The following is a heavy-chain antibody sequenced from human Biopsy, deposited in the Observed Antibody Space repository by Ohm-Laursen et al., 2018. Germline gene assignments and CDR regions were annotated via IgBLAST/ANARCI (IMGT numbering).Heavy chain of an antibody. CDR1: GDSVTKYY. D-gene: IGHD4-11*01. CDR3: ARDSGILNYGNFKYYHYYGMDV. CDR2: IYYSVMT. J-gene: IGHJ6*02. V-gene: IGHV4-59*02. Sequence: QTLSLTCAVSGDSVTKYYWSWIRQPPGKGLEWIGHIYYSVMTNYNPSLQSRVSISVDTSRNQVSLTLSSVTAADTAVYYCARDSGILNYGNFKYYHYYGMDVWGQGTKVTVSS.